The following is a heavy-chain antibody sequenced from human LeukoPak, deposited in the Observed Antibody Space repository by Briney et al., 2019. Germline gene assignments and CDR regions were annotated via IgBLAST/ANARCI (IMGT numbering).Heavy chain of an antibody. V-gene: IGHV3-48*04. D-gene: IGHD5-18*01. CDR3: STATYSSGYHYFES. Sequence: QPGGSLRLSCAASKFTFGAYSMNWVRQAPGKGLEWVSSISHSGTPTYYADSVRGRFTISRDNAKNSLYLQMNTLRAEDTAVYFCSTATYSSGYHYFESWGQGTLVTVSS. CDR1: KFTFGAYS. J-gene: IGHJ4*02. CDR2: ISHSGTPT.